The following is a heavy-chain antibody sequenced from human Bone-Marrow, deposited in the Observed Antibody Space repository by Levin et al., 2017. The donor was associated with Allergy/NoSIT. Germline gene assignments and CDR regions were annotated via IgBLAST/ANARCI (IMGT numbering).Heavy chain of an antibody. D-gene: IGHD3-22*01. Sequence: GGSLRLSCAASGFTFSDYYMTWIRQAPGKGLEWISYITNTSNTIYYADSVRGRFTISRDNAKNSLYLQMNSLRAEDTAVYYCATESVSSGYYNGMDVWGQGTTVTVSS. CDR2: ITNTSNTI. CDR3: ATESVSSGYYNGMDV. V-gene: IGHV3-11*01. J-gene: IGHJ6*02. CDR1: GFTFSDYY.